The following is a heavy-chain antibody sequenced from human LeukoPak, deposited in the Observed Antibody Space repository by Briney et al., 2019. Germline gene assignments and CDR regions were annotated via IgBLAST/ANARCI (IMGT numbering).Heavy chain of an antibody. J-gene: IGHJ4*02. V-gene: IGHV3-23*01. CDR2: ISGSGGST. D-gene: IGHD3-22*01. CDR1: GFTFSSYA. Sequence: GGSLRLSCAASGFTFSSYAMSWVRQAPGKGLEWVSAISGSGGSTYYADSVKGRFTISRDNSKNTLYLQMNSLRAEDTAVYYCAREGTYYYDSSGYYNFDYWGQGTLVTVSS. CDR3: AREGTYYYDSSGYYNFDY.